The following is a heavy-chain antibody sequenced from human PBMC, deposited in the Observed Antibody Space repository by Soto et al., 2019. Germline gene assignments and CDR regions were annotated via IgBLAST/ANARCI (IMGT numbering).Heavy chain of an antibody. J-gene: IGHJ3*02. Sequence: GGSLRLSCGGTGFTFSDYSMHWVRQAPGKGPEWVASLSCNSGCSGYADSVKGRFTISRDNAQSSVHLQMNTLRAEDTALYYCANGRGKIVVADAYDIWGQGTMVTVSS. CDR3: ANGRGKIVVADAYDI. CDR2: LSCNSGCS. D-gene: IGHD3-22*01. CDR1: GFTFSDYS. V-gene: IGHV3-9*01.